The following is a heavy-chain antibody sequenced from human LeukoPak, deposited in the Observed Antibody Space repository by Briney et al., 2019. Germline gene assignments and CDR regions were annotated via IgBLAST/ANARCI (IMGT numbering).Heavy chain of an antibody. CDR1: GFTFSDYG. CDR2: IWYDGTNK. V-gene: IGHV3-33*01. D-gene: IGHD1-26*01. Sequence: GGSLRLSCAASGFTFSDYGIHWVRQAPGEGLEWVAVIWYDGTNKYYGDSLKGRFTISRDNSKNTLYLQMTSLRAEDTAVYYCARDRGSSSTTADSWGQGTLVTVSS. CDR3: ARDRGSSSTTADS. J-gene: IGHJ5*01.